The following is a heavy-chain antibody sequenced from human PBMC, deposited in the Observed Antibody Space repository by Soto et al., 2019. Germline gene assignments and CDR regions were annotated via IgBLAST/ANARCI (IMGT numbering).Heavy chain of an antibody. D-gene: IGHD6-13*01. J-gene: IGHJ4*02. V-gene: IGHV3-23*01. CDR1: GFTFSNYA. CDR3: AKDQGSSWYEIDY. CDR2: ISGSGGST. Sequence: EVQLLESGGGLVQPGGSLRLSCAASGFTFSNYAVTWVLQAPGKGLEWVSTISGSGGSTYYADSVKGRFTISRDNSKNTLDLQMNSLRAEDTAVYYCAKDQGSSWYEIDYWGQGTLVTVSS.